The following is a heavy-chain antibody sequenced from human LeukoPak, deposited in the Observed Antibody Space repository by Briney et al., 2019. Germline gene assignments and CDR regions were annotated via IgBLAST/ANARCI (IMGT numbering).Heavy chain of an antibody. CDR3: ARQPSSQNFDY. CDR2: INSDGSST. D-gene: IGHD6-13*01. CDR1: GFTFSSYW. Sequence: GGSLRLSCAASGFTFSSYWMHWVRQAPGKGLVWVSRINSDGSSTSYADSVKGRSTISRDNAKNTLYLQMNSLRAEDTAVYYCARQPSSQNFDYWGQGALVTVSS. J-gene: IGHJ4*02. V-gene: IGHV3-74*01.